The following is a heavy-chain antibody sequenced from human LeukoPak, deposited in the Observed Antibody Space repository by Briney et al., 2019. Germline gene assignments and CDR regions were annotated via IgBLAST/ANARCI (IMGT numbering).Heavy chain of an antibody. CDR2: IYYSGST. J-gene: IGHJ4*02. D-gene: IGHD5-12*01. CDR3: ARGKYRVATSY. V-gene: IGHV4-59*01. Sequence: SETLSLTCTVSGGYISSYYWSWIRQPPGKGLEWIGYIYYSGSTNYNPSLKSRVTISVDTSKNQFSLKLSSVTAADTAVYYCARGKYRVATSYWGQRTLVTVSS. CDR1: GGYISSYY.